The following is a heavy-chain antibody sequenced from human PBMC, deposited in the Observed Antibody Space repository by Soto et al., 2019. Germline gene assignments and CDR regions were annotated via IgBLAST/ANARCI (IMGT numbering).Heavy chain of an antibody. V-gene: IGHV4-34*01. CDR3: ARGSRYCSSTSCYAGFDY. CDR1: GGSFSGYY. Sequence: QVQLQQWGAGLLKPSETLSLTCAVYGGSFSGYYWSWIRQPPGEGLEWIGEINHSGSTNYNPSLKSRVTISVDTSKNQFSLKLSSVTAADTAVYYCARGSRYCSSTSCYAGFDYWGQGTLVTVSS. J-gene: IGHJ4*02. D-gene: IGHD2-2*01. CDR2: INHSGST.